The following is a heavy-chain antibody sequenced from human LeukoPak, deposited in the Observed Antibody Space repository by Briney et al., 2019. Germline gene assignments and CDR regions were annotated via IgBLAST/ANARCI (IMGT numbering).Heavy chain of an antibody. CDR1: GGTFNSYG. CDR2: IIPILGTS. Sequence: ASVKVSCKASGGTFNSYGIIWVRQAPGQGLEWMGGIIPILGTSNYAQKFQGRVTMTTDTSTSTAYMELRSLRSDDTAVYYCARKETSYYYDYWGQGTLVTVSS. CDR3: ARKETSYYYDY. J-gene: IGHJ4*02. V-gene: IGHV1-69*10.